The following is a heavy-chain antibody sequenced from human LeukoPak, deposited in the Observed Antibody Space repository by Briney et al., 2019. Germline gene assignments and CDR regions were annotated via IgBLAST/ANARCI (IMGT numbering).Heavy chain of an antibody. CDR3: ARWVDATPYYFDY. CDR2: IIPILGIA. V-gene: IGHV1-69*04. Sequence: ASVKVSCKASGGTFNSYAISWVRQAPGQGLEWMGRIIPILGIANYAQKFQGRVTITADKSTSTAYMELSSLRSEDTAVYYCARWVDATPYYFDYWGQGTLVTVSS. D-gene: IGHD2-15*01. J-gene: IGHJ4*02. CDR1: GGTFNSYA.